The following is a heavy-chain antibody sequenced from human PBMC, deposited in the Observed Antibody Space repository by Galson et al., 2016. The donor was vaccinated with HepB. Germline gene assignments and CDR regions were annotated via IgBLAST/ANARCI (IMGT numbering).Heavy chain of an antibody. J-gene: IGHJ1*01. CDR2: INPSGGI. Sequence: SETLSLTCAVSGDSFSGYYWSWIRQSPGEGLEWIGEINPSGGIDYNPSLKSRVTISVDMSKNQFSLNLSSVTAADTALYYCARGGITTIGRGNFQHWGQGTLVTVSS. V-gene: IGHV4-34*01. CDR3: ARGGITTIGRGNFQH. D-gene: IGHD3-22*01. CDR1: GDSFSGYY.